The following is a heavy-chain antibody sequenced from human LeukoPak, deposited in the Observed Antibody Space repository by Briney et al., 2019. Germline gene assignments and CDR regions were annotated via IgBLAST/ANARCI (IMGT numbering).Heavy chain of an antibody. D-gene: IGHD1-26*01. Sequence: GASVNVSCKASGYTFTSYAMHWVRQAPGQRLEWMGWINAGNGNTKYSQKFQGRVTITRDTSASTAYMELSSLRSEDTAVYYCARSIVGATRGFDYWGQGTLVTVSS. CDR1: GYTFTSYA. V-gene: IGHV1-3*01. CDR3: ARSIVGATRGFDY. CDR2: INAGNGNT. J-gene: IGHJ4*02.